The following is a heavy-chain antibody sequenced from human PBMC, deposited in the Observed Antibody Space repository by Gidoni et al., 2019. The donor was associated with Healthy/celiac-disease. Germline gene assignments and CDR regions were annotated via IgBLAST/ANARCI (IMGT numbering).Heavy chain of an antibody. CDR2: ISSSSSYI. J-gene: IGHJ4*02. V-gene: IGHV3-21*01. D-gene: IGHD6-19*01. Sequence: EVQLVESGGGLVKPGGSLRLSCAASGFTFSSYSMNWVRQAPGKGLEWVSSISSSSSYIYYADSVKGRFTISRDNAKNSLYLQMNSLRAEDTAVYYCARDSDRGGWYFYNYWGQGTLVTVSS. CDR3: ARDSDRGGWYFYNY. CDR1: GFTFSSYS.